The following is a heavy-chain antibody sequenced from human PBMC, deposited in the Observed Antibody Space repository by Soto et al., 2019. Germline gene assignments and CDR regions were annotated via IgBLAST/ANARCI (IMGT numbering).Heavy chain of an antibody. Sequence: QVQLVESGGGVVQPGRSLRLSCAASGFTFSSYGMHWVRQAPGKGLEWVAVISYDGSNKYYADSVKGRFTISRDNSKNTLYLQMNSLRAEDTAVYYCAKDHRLLWFGELDAFDILGQGTMVTVSS. CDR3: AKDHRLLWFGELDAFDI. CDR1: GFTFSSYG. CDR2: ISYDGSNK. D-gene: IGHD3-10*01. J-gene: IGHJ3*02. V-gene: IGHV3-30*18.